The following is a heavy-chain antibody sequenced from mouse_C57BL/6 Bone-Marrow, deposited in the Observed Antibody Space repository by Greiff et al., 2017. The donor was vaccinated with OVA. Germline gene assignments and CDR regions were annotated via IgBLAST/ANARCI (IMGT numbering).Heavy chain of an antibody. CDR2: IYPRSGNT. J-gene: IGHJ3*01. CDR1: GFTFTSYG. CDR3: ARSGDDPLRWFAY. D-gene: IGHD1-1*01. V-gene: IGHV1-81*01. Sequence: VQLQQSGAGLVRPGASVKLSCTASGFTFTSYGISWVKQSTGQGLEWIGEIYPRSGNTYYNEKFKGKATLSADKSSSTAYMELRSLTSEVSAVNFSARSGDDPLRWFAYWGQGTLVTVSA.